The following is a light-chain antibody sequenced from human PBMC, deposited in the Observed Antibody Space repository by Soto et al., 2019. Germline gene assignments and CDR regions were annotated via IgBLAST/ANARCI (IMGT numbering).Light chain of an antibody. CDR2: GNT. Sequence: QAVVTQPPSVSGAPGQRVTISCTGSSSNIGAGYDVQWYQQLPGAAPSLLIFGNTNRPSGVPDRFSGSRSGTSASLAISGLQAEDEAEYYCQSYDISLSVSVVFGGGTKRTVL. CDR1: SSNIGAGYD. V-gene: IGLV1-40*01. J-gene: IGLJ2*01. CDR3: QSYDISLSVSVV.